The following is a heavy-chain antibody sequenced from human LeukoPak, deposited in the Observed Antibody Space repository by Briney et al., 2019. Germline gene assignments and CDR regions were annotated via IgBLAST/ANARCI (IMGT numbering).Heavy chain of an antibody. V-gene: IGHV3-7*01. CDR2: IKQDGSEK. CDR3: ARDLSEATGWFDP. Sequence: PGGSLRLSCAASGFTFSSYWMSWVRQAPGKGLEWVANIKQDGSEKYYVDSVKGRFTISRDNAKNSLYLQMNSLRAEDTAVYYCARDLSEATGWFDPWGQGTLVTVSS. CDR1: GFTFSSYW. J-gene: IGHJ5*02.